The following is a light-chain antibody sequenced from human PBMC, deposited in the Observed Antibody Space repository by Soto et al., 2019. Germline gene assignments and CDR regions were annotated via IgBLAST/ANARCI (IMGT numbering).Light chain of an antibody. CDR1: QSFSTY. J-gene: IGKJ4*01. CDR2: AAS. V-gene: IGKV1-39*01. Sequence: DIQLTQSPSSLSASIGDRVTITCRASQSFSTYLTWYQQKPGKAPKLLIYAASVLQSGVPSRFRGSGSGPDFTLTISNLQPEEFETYYCQQIYSTPLTFGGGTKVDIK. CDR3: QQIYSTPLT.